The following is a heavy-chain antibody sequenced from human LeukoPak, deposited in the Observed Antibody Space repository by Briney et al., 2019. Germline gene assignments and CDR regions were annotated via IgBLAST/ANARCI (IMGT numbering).Heavy chain of an antibody. CDR1: GFTFSSYG. Sequence: GGSLRLSCAASGFTFSSYGMHWVRQAPGKGLEWVAFIRYDGSNKYYADSVKGRFTISRDNSKNTLYLQMNSLRAEDTAVYYCARVYCSGGSCYSDNDAFDIWGQGTMVTVSS. CDR3: ARVYCSGGSCYSDNDAFDI. D-gene: IGHD2-15*01. J-gene: IGHJ3*02. CDR2: IRYDGSNK. V-gene: IGHV3-30*02.